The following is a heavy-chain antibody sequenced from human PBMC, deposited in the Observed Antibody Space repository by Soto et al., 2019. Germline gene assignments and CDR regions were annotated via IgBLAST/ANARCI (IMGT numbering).Heavy chain of an antibody. CDR3: AKDRGFGVYLFDC. CDR2: LSYDGHNE. D-gene: IGHD2-8*01. CDR1: GVAFSTYG. V-gene: IGHV3-30*18. Sequence: QVQLVESGGAVVQPGTSLRLSCAASGVAFSTYGVHWVRQAPGKGLEWVAILSYDGHNEYYTDSVKGRFNISRDTSRNTLYLQMARLRAGDTAMYYCAKDRGFGVYLFDCWGQGTLVNFSS. J-gene: IGHJ4*02.